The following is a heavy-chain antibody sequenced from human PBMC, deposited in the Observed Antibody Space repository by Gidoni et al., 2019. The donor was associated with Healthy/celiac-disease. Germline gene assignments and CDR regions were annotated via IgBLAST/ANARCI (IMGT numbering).Heavy chain of an antibody. D-gene: IGHD3-10*01. CDR2: RSYDGSNK. Sequence: QVQLVESGGGLVQPGRSLRLPCAGSAFPFSSYAMHWVRQAPGKGLEWVAVRSYDGSNKYSAGSVKGRFTISRDNSKNTLYLQMNSLRAEDTAVYYCARGWDYYGSGSYLDYWGQGTLVTVSS. CDR1: AFPFSSYA. V-gene: IGHV3-30-3*01. CDR3: ARGWDYYGSGSYLDY. J-gene: IGHJ4*02.